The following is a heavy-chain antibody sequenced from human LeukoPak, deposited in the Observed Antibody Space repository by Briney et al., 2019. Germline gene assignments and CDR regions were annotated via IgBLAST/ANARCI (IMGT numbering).Heavy chain of an antibody. CDR2: IYSGGRT. J-gene: IGHJ4*02. CDR3: TTDHDTSSWTFIY. V-gene: IGHV3-53*01. D-gene: IGHD6-13*01. CDR1: GFTVSSNY. Sequence: GGSLRLSCAVSGFTVSSNYMSWVRQPPGKGLEWVSVIYSGGRTYYAAPVKGRFTISRDDSKNTLFLQMNSLKTEDTAVYYCTTDHDTSSWTFIYWGQGTLVTVSS.